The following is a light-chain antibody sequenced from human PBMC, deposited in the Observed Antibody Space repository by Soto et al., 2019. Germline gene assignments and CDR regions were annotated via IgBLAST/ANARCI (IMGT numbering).Light chain of an antibody. J-gene: IGKJ5*01. CDR2: AAS. CDR1: QNIISN. CDR3: QHNGRS. Sequence: EIVLTQSPATLSVSPGERATLSCRASQNIISNLAWYQQKPGQAPRLLIYAASTRATGISDRFSGSGSGTDFTLVISRLDPDDFAVYYCQHNGRSFGQGTRLEIK. V-gene: IGKV3-20*01.